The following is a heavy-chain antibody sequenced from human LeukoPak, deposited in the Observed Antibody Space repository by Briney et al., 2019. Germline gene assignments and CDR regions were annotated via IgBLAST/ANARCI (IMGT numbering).Heavy chain of an antibody. D-gene: IGHD6-13*01. V-gene: IGHV1-46*01. CDR2: INPSGGST. J-gene: IGHJ5*02. CDR1: GYSFTGYY. CDR3: ARSIAAARPYNWFDP. Sequence: ASVKVSCKASGYSFTGYYMHWVRQAPGQGLEWMGIINPSGGSTSYAQKFQGRVTMTRDTSTSTVYMELSSLRSEDTAVYYCARSIAAARPYNWFDPWGQGTLVTVSS.